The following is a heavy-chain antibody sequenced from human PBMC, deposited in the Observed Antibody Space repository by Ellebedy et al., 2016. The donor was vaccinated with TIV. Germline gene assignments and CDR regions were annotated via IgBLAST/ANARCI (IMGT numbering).Heavy chain of an antibody. J-gene: IGHJ4*02. Sequence: SETLSLTCAVSDESFSGYYWNWNRQPPGKGLEWIGEITHSGTITYNPSLKSRVSASVDRSKNQFSLKVTSVTAADTAVYYCRAGIRAPHYYVDYWGQGTVVTVSS. CDR3: RAGIRAPHYYVDY. V-gene: IGHV4-34*01. D-gene: IGHD3-10*01. CDR1: DESFSGYY. CDR2: ITHSGTI.